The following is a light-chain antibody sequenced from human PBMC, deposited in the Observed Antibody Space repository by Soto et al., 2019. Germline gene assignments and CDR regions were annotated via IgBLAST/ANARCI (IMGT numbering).Light chain of an antibody. V-gene: IGKV1-39*01. CDR3: QQSYSTPSPPT. J-gene: IGKJ2*01. CDR2: AAS. CDR1: QSITTH. Sequence: DIQMTQSPSSLSASVGDRVTMTFRASQSITTHVNWYQQKPGKAPKLLIYAASILQSGVPSRFSGSGSGTDFTRPISSRQPEDFATDFCQQSYSTPSPPTFGQGNKVELK.